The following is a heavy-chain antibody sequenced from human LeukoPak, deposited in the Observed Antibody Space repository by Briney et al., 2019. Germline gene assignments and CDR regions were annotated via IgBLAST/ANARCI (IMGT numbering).Heavy chain of an antibody. CDR1: GFTFSSYA. CDR3: AKDKFGGWPSPGNDY. D-gene: IGHD6-19*01. Sequence: GGSLRLSCAATGFTFSSYAMSWVRQAPGKGLEWVSAISGSGGSTYYADSVKGRFTISRDNSKNTLYLQMNSLRAEDTAVYYCAKDKFGGWPSPGNDYWGQGTLVTVSS. J-gene: IGHJ4*02. V-gene: IGHV3-23*01. CDR2: ISGSGGST.